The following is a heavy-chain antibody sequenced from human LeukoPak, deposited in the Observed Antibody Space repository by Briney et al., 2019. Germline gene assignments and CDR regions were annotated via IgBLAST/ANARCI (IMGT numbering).Heavy chain of an antibody. CDR2: IIPIFGTA. CDR1: GGTFSSYA. Sequence: SVKVSCKASGGTFSSYAISWVRQAPGQGLEWMGGIIPIFGTANYAQKFQGRVTITMDESTSTAYMELSSLRSEDTAVYYCARLSSSTTGWFDPWGQGTLVTVSS. D-gene: IGHD1/OR15-1a*01. V-gene: IGHV1-69*05. CDR3: ARLSSSTTGWFDP. J-gene: IGHJ5*02.